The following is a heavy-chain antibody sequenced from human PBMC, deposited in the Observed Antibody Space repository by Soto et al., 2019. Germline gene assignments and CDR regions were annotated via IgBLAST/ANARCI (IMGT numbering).Heavy chain of an antibody. CDR3: ARRERAAGTDWWFDP. D-gene: IGHD6-13*01. J-gene: IGHJ5*02. Sequence: PSETLSLTCTVSGGSISSSSFHWGWIRQPPGKGLEWIGSIYYSGSTYYSPPLKSRVTISVDTSKNQFSLRLSSVTAADTALYYCARRERAAGTDWWFDPWGQGTLVTVS. V-gene: IGHV4-39*01. CDR2: IYYSGST. CDR1: GGSISSSSFH.